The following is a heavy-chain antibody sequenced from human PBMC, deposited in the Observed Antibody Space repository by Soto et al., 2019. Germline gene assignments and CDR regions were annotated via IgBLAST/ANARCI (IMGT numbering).Heavy chain of an antibody. CDR1: GGSFSGYY. D-gene: IGHD7-27*01. CDR2: INHSGST. Sequence: SETLSLTCAVYGGSFSGYYWSWIRQPPGKGLEWIGEINHSGSTNYNPSLKSRVTISVDTSKNRFSLKLSAVTAADTAVYYCARGLTGDDAFDSWGQGTMVTVSS. V-gene: IGHV4-34*01. CDR3: ARGLTGDDAFDS. J-gene: IGHJ3*02.